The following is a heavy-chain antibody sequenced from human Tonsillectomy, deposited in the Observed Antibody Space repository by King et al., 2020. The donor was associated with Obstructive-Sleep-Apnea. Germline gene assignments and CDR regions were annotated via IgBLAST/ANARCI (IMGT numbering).Heavy chain of an antibody. J-gene: IGHJ4*02. Sequence: LQLQESGPGLVKPSETLSLTCTVSGGSISSSSYYWGWIRQPPGKGLEWIGSIYYSGSTYYNPSLKSRVTISVDTSKNQFSLKLSSVTAADTAVYYCARDRAFGSYYSRPLDYWGQGTLVTVSS. CDR3: ARDRAFGSYYSRPLDY. D-gene: IGHD1-26*01. CDR2: IYYSGST. V-gene: IGHV4-39*07. CDR1: GGSISSSSYY.